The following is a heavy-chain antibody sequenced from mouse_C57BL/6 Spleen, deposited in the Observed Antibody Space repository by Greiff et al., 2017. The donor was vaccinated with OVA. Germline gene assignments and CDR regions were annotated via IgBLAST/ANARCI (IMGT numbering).Heavy chain of an antibody. CDR3: ARDTTVVAPYFDV. J-gene: IGHJ1*03. V-gene: IGHV1-52*01. CDR2: IDPSDSET. D-gene: IGHD1-1*01. Sequence: QVQLKQPGAELVRPGSSVKLSCKASGYTFTSYWMHWVKQRPIQGLEWIGNIDPSDSETHYNQKFKDKATLTVDKSSSTAYMQLSSLTSEDSAVYYCARDTTVVAPYFDVWGTGTTVTVSS. CDR1: GYTFTSYW.